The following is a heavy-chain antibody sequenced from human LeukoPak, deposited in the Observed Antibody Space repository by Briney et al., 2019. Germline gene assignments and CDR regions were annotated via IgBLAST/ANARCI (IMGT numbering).Heavy chain of an antibody. V-gene: IGHV3-23*01. D-gene: IGHD3-3*01. CDR2: ISGSGGST. Sequence: GGSLRLSCAASGFTFSSYAMSWARQAPGKGLEWVSAISGSGGSTYYADSVKGRFTISRDNSKNTLYLQMNSLRAEDTAVYYCANRLEWLLTSFDYWGQGTLVTVSS. J-gene: IGHJ4*02. CDR3: ANRLEWLLTSFDY. CDR1: GFTFSSYA.